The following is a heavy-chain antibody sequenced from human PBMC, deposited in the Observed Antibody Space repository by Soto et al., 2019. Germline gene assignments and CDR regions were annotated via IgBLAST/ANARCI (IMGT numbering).Heavy chain of an antibody. J-gene: IGHJ4*02. CDR1: GGTISSGDYH. V-gene: IGHV4-61*08. Sequence: PSETLSLTCTVSGGTISSGDYHWSWIRQPPGKGLEYIGYSHYSGSTDYTPSFRSRATISVDRSNNQFSLTLNSVTAADTAVYYCTRGGWYIDLWGRGTLVTVSS. CDR2: SHYSGST. CDR3: TRGGWYIDL.